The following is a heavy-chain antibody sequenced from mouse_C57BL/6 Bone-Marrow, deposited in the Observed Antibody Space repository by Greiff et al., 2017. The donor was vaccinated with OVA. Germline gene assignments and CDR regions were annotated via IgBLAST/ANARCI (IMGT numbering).Heavy chain of an antibody. J-gene: IGHJ1*03. CDR3: TRDGGYYGSSYGYFDV. D-gene: IGHD1-1*01. CDR1: GFTFSSYA. Sequence: EVNLVESGEGLVKPGGSLKLSCAASGFTFSSYAMSWVRQTPEKRLEWVAYISSGGDYIYYADTVKGRFTISRDNARNTLYLQMSSLKSEDTAMYYCTRDGGYYGSSYGYFDVWGTGTTVTVSS. CDR2: ISSGGDYI. V-gene: IGHV5-9-1*02.